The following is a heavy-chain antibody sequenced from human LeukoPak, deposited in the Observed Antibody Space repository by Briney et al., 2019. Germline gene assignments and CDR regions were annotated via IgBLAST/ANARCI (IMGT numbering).Heavy chain of an antibody. CDR1: VYTFTGYY. Sequence: ASVKVSCKASVYTFTGYYMHWVRQAPGQGLEWMGWINPNSGGTNYAQKFQGRVTMTRDTSISTAYMELSRLRSDDTAVYYCARGAVNRYNWNDDNYYYYYMDVWGKGTTVIISS. D-gene: IGHD1-1*01. CDR2: INPNSGGT. V-gene: IGHV1-2*02. J-gene: IGHJ6*03. CDR3: ARGAVNRYNWNDDNYYYYYMDV.